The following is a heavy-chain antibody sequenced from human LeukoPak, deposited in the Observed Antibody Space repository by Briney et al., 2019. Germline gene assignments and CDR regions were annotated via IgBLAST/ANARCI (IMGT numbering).Heavy chain of an antibody. CDR1: GGSISSSSYY. V-gene: IGHV4-61*05. CDR3: ARDREVRYYYDSSHYWFDP. Sequence: TTSETLSLTCTVSGGSISSSSYYWGWVRQPPGKGLEWIGYIYYGGSANYNPSLKSRVTISEDTSKNQFSLKLSSVTAADTAVYYCARDREVRYYYDSSHYWFDPWGQGTLVTVSS. CDR2: IYYGGSA. J-gene: IGHJ5*02. D-gene: IGHD3-22*01.